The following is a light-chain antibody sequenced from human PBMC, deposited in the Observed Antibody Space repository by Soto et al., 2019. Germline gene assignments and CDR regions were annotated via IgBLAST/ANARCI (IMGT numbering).Light chain of an antibody. V-gene: IGLV1-40*01. J-gene: IGLJ2*01. CDR3: QSYDGSLSGVV. CDR1: VSNIGAGYD. CDR2: RNI. Sequence: QSVLTQPPSVSGAPGQRVTISCTGSVSNIGAGYDVHWYQQLPGTAPKLLIFRNINRPSGVPDRFSGSRSGTSASLAISGHQAEDEADYYCQSYDGSLSGVVFGGGTKLTVL.